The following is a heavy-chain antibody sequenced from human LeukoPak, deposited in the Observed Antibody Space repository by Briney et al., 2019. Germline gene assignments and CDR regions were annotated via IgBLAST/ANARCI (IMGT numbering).Heavy chain of an antibody. D-gene: IGHD5-12*01. CDR3: ATGGAYADAFDI. CDR2: IIPILRQS. J-gene: IGHJ3*02. CDR1: GGAFNTFA. V-gene: IGHV1-69*11. Sequence: SVKVSCKASGGAFNTFAIHWVRQAPGQGLEWMGRIIPILRQSNSAQKFQGTVSITADAFTNTAYMELSSLRSEDSAVYYCATGGAYADAFDIWGQGTLVTVSS.